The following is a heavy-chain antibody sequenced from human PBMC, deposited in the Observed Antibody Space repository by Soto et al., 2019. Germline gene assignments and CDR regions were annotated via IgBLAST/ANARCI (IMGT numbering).Heavy chain of an antibody. CDR3: ARGVRAETYYNAFDY. CDR1: GFSFKNYA. D-gene: IGHD3-10*01. Sequence: QVQLVESGGGVVQPGSSLRLSCAASGFSFKNYAFHWVRQAPGKGLEWVALISHNDEPKIFYADSVQGRFTISRDNFKNTVYLQMHSLRDVDTAVYHCARGVRAETYYNAFDYWGQGTQVTVSS. CDR2: ISHNDEPKI. J-gene: IGHJ4*01. V-gene: IGHV3-30-3*01.